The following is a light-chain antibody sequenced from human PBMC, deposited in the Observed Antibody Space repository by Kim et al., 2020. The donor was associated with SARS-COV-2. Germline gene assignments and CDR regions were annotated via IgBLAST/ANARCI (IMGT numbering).Light chain of an antibody. CDR1: NIGSKS. V-gene: IGLV3-21*04. J-gene: IGLJ1*01. Sequence: PGKTARITCLGNNIGSKSVHWYRQKTGQAPVVVMCFDSDRPSGIPERFSGSNSGNTATLTISGVEAGDEADYYCQVWDTSSDHHYVFGTGTKVIVL. CDR3: QVWDTSSDHHYV. CDR2: FDS.